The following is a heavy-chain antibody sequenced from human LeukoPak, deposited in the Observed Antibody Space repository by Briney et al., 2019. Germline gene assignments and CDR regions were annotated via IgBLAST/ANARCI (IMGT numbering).Heavy chain of an antibody. J-gene: IGHJ5*02. Sequence: GRSLRLSCAASGFTFSSYAMHWVRQAPGKGLEWVAVISYDGSNKYYADSVKGRFTISRDNSKNTLYLQMNSLRAEDTAVYYCAREPILRYFDWAPNWFDPWGQGTLDTVSS. V-gene: IGHV3-30-3*01. CDR3: AREPILRYFDWAPNWFDP. D-gene: IGHD3-9*01. CDR2: ISYDGSNK. CDR1: GFTFSSYA.